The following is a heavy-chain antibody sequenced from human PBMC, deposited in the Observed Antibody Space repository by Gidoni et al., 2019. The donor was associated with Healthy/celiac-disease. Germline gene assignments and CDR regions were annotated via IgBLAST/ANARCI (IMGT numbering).Heavy chain of an antibody. V-gene: IGHV3-30-3*01. J-gene: IGHJ4*02. CDR2: ISYDGSKK. D-gene: IGHD5-12*01. CDR3: AREESVATIMGRLDYYFDY. CDR1: GFTFSSYS. Sequence: QVQLVESGGGVVQSGRSLRLSCAASGFTFSSYSMHWVRQAPGKGLEWVAVISYDGSKKYYADSVKGRFTISRDNSKNTLYLQMNSLRAEDTAVYYCAREESVATIMGRLDYYFDYWGQGTLVTVSS.